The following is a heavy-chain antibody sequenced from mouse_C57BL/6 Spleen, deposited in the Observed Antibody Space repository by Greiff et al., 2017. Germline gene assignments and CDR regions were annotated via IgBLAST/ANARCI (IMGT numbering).Heavy chain of an antibody. D-gene: IGHD1-1*01. V-gene: IGHV14-1*01. CDR2: IDPEDGDT. CDR3: TAWGLSTTVADY. J-gene: IGHJ2*01. Sequence: EVQLQQSGAELVRPGASVKLSCTASGFNIKDYYMHWVKQRPEQGLEWIGRIDPEDGDTEYAPKFQGKATMTADTSSNTAYLQLSSLTSEDTAVYYCTAWGLSTTVADYWGQGTTLTVSS. CDR1: GFNIKDYY.